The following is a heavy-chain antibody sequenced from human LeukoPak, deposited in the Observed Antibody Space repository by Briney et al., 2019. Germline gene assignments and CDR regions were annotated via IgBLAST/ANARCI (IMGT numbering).Heavy chain of an antibody. V-gene: IGHV3-48*03. Sequence: GGSLRLSCAASGFTFSGYEMNWVRQAPGKGLEWVSYISSSGSTIYYADSVKGRFTISRDNAKNSLYLQMNSLRAEDTAVYYCARDHYDILTGYFTSTYFDYWGQGTLVTVSS. D-gene: IGHD3-9*01. CDR2: ISSSGSTI. CDR3: ARDHYDILTGYFTSTYFDY. CDR1: GFTFSGYE. J-gene: IGHJ4*02.